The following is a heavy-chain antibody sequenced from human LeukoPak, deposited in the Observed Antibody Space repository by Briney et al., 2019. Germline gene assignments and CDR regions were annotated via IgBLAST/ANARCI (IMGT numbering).Heavy chain of an antibody. CDR1: GFTFSSYE. D-gene: IGHD3-22*01. CDR2: ISSSGSTI. V-gene: IGHV3-48*03. J-gene: IGHJ4*02. Sequence: GGSLRLSCAASGFTFSSYEMNWVRQAPGKGLEWVSYISSSGSTIYYADSVKGRFTISRDNSKNTLYLQMNSLRVEDTALYYCAKAPNYYDSSGYGDYFDYWGQGSLVTVSS. CDR3: AKAPNYYDSSGYGDYFDY.